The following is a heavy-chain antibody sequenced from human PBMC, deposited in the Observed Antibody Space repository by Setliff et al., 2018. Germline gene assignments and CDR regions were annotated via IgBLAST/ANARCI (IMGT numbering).Heavy chain of an antibody. D-gene: IGHD3-3*01. CDR1: GDSISSGIYH. CDR2: IYVNGGST. J-gene: IGHJ6*03. V-gene: IGHV4-61*02. CDR3: ARDQDFWSGYYRASHYMDV. Sequence: PSETLSLTCSVSGDSISSGIYHWSWIRQPAGKGLEWIGRIYVNGGSTTYSPSLKSRVTISVDTSKNQFSLNLSSVTAADTAVYYCARDQDFWSGYYRASHYMDVWGKGTTVTVS.